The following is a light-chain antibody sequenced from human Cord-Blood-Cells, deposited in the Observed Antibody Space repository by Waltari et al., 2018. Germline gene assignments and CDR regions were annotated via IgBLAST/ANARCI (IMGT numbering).Light chain of an antibody. Sequence: QSALTQPDSVSGSPGQSITISCPGTSSDVGGYNYVSCYQQHPGKAPKLMIYDVSNRPSGVSNRFSGSKSGNTASLTISGLQAEDEADYYCSSYTSSYVFGTGTKVTVL. J-gene: IGLJ1*01. V-gene: IGLV2-14*01. CDR2: DVS. CDR1: SSDVGGYNY. CDR3: SSYTSSYV.